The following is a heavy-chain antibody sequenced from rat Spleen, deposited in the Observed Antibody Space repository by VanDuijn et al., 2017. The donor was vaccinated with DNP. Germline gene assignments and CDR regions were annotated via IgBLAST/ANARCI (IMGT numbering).Heavy chain of an antibody. J-gene: IGHJ2*01. CDR2: IWGDGST. Sequence: QVQLKESGPGLVQPSQTLSLTCTVSGFSLTSNSVHWVRQPPGKGLEWMGGIWGDGSTDYNSALKSRLSISRDTSKSQVFLKMNSLQTEDTAMYFCANWEYWGQGVMVTVSS. D-gene: IGHD5-1*01. V-gene: IGHV2-1*01. CDR3: ANWEY. CDR1: GFSLTSNS.